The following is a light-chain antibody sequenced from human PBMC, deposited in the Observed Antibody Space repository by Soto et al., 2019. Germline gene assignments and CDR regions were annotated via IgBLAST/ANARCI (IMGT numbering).Light chain of an antibody. CDR3: QQYCNTPIT. V-gene: IGKV4-1*01. CDR1: QSVLYSSNNNNY. Sequence: DIVMTQSPDSLAVSLGERATIKCKSSQSVLYSSNNNNYLAWFQQKPGQPPKLLFYWASTRESGVPDRFSGSGSGTDFTLTISSLQAEDVAVYYCQQYCNTPITFGQGTRLEIK. J-gene: IGKJ5*01. CDR2: WAS.